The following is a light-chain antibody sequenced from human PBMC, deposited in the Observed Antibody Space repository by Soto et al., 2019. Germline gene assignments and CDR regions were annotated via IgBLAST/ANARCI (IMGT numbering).Light chain of an antibody. CDR2: GVS. V-gene: IGLV2-14*01. CDR1: RSDIGSYNY. Sequence: QSALTQPPSASGSPGQSVTISCSGTRSDIGSYNYVAWYQQFPGKTPKILIYGVSNRPSGVSSRFSGSKSGNTASLTISGLQAEDEADYYCISYTGSSTSYVFGSGTKLTVL. J-gene: IGLJ1*01. CDR3: ISYTGSSTSYV.